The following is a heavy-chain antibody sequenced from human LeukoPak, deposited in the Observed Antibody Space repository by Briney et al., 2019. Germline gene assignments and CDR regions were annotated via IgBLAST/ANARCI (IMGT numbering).Heavy chain of an antibody. Sequence: GESLKISCKGSGYSFTSYWIGWVRQMPGKGLEWMGIIYPGDSDTRYSPSFQGQVTISADKSISTAYLQWSSLKASDTAMYYCARQEVVGSSWYHFDYWGQGTLVTVSS. V-gene: IGHV5-51*01. J-gene: IGHJ4*02. D-gene: IGHD6-13*01. CDR3: ARQEVVGSSWYHFDY. CDR1: GYSFTSYW. CDR2: IYPGDSDT.